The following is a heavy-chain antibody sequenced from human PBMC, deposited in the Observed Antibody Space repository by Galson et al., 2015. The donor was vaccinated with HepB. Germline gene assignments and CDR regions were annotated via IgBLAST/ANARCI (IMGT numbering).Heavy chain of an antibody. Sequence: SLRLSCAASGFTFSSYAMSWVRQAPGKGLEWVSAISGSGGSTYYADSVKGRFTISRDNSKNTLYLQMNSLRAEDTAVYYCAKDQAGYYYDAQLEVHGWFDPWGQGTLVTVSS. V-gene: IGHV3-23*01. J-gene: IGHJ5*02. D-gene: IGHD3-22*01. CDR3: AKDQAGYYYDAQLEVHGWFDP. CDR2: ISGSGGST. CDR1: GFTFSSYA.